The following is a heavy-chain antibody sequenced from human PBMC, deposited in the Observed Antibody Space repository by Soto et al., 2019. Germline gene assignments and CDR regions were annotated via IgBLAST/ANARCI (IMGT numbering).Heavy chain of an antibody. CDR3: ARGVSAYYYDTTGYSTPYCFDY. J-gene: IGHJ4*02. CDR1: GGTFSSYA. Sequence: QVQLVQSGAEVKKPGSSVRVSCKTSGGTFSSYAISWVRQAPGQGLVWMGGIIPIFDTPNYAQRVQGRVTITADKSTSTAYMELSSLTSEDTAVYYCARGVSAYYYDTTGYSTPYCFDYWGQGTLVTVSS. CDR2: IIPIFDTP. V-gene: IGHV1-69*06. D-gene: IGHD3-22*01.